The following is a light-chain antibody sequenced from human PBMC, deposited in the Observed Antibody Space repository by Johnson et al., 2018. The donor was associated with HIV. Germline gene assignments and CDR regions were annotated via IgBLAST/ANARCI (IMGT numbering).Light chain of an antibody. Sequence: SVLTQPPSVSAAPGQRVTISCSGSSSNIANNYISWYQQFPGTAPKLLIYENNKRPSGIPDRFSASKSGASATLGITGLQTGDEADYYCGTWDSSLSACVFGTGTTVTVL. V-gene: IGLV1-51*02. J-gene: IGLJ1*01. CDR3: GTWDSSLSACV. CDR1: SSNIANNY. CDR2: ENN.